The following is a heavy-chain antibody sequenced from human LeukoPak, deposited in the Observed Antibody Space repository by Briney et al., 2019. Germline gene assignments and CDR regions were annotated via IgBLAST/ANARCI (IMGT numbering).Heavy chain of an antibody. V-gene: IGHV1-46*01. Sequence: ASVKVSCKASGYSFTSYYVHWVRQAPGQGLEWMGIINPSGGSTSYAQKFQGRVTMTRDTPTSTVYMELSSLRSEDTAVYYCARVGYSSGWYSNYYGMDVWGQGTMVTVSS. CDR3: ARVGYSSGWYSNYYGMDV. CDR2: INPSGGST. J-gene: IGHJ6*02. CDR1: GYSFTSYY. D-gene: IGHD6-19*01.